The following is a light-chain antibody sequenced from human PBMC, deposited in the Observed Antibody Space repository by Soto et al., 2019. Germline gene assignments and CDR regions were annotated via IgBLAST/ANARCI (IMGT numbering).Light chain of an antibody. V-gene: IGKV1-5*03. CDR3: QQYNIYWT. J-gene: IGKJ1*01. Sequence: DNQRTQSPSTLSASVGDRVTITCRASQSISSWLAWYQQKPGKAPKLLIYKASSLESGVPSRFSGSGSGTEFTLSISSLQPDDFATYYCQQYNIYWTFGQGTKVEIK. CDR2: KAS. CDR1: QSISSW.